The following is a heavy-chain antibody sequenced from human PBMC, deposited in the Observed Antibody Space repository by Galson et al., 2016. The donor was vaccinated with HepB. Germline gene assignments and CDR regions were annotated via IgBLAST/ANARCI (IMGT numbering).Heavy chain of an antibody. CDR3: ARGGGKTSTMDV. CDR2: INPNGGST. V-gene: IGHV1-46*01. J-gene: IGHJ6*02. D-gene: IGHD3-16*01. CDR1: GYTLTSYY. Sequence: SVKVSCKASGYTLTSYYMNWVRQAPGQGLEWMGMINPNGGSTTYAQKFQGRVTMTRDTSTSTVYMELSSLRTEDTAVYYCARGGGKTSTMDVWGQGTTVTVSS.